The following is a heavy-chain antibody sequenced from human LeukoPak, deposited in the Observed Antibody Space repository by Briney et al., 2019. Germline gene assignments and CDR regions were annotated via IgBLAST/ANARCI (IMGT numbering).Heavy chain of an antibody. J-gene: IGHJ4*02. CDR2: ITATSSST. V-gene: IGHV3-23*01. CDR3: AKLFESGTYNNFFHY. Sequence: GGSLRLSCAASGSTFSSYGMSWVRQAPGKGLEYVSAITATSSSTHDADSVQGRFTISRDNSKNTLYLQMNSLRPEDTAIYYCAKLFESGTYNNFFHYWGQGTLVTVFS. CDR1: GSTFSSYG. D-gene: IGHD3-10*01.